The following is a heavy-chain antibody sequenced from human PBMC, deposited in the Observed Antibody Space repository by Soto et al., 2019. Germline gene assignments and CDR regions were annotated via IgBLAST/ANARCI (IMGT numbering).Heavy chain of an antibody. CDR3: ASYDFFSGHHLQYA. CDR2: INSDGTSS. D-gene: IGHD3-3*01. CDR1: GLTFRRYW. V-gene: IGHV3-74*03. Sequence: GGSLRLSCEASGLTFRRYWMHWVRQVPGKGLVWVSSINSDGTSSTYADSVKGRFTISRDNAKNTVYLQMNSLRAEDTAIYYCASYDFFSGHHLQYACGHGTKVTVSS. J-gene: IGHJ6*02.